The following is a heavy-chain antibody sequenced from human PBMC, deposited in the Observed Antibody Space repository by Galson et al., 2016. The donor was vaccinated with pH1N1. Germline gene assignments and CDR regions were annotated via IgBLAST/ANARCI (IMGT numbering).Heavy chain of an antibody. V-gene: IGHV5-51*01. CDR1: GYSFTSYW. CDR3: ARIGSDDPIYYYYMDV. Sequence: QSGAEVKKPGESLKISCKGSGYSFTSYWIAWVRQMPGKGLEWMGIIYPGDSDTRYSPSFQGQVTISADKSINPAYLQWSSLKASDTTMYHCARIGSDDPIYYYYMDVWGKGTTVTVSS. D-gene: IGHD2-21*01. J-gene: IGHJ6*03. CDR2: IYPGDSDT.